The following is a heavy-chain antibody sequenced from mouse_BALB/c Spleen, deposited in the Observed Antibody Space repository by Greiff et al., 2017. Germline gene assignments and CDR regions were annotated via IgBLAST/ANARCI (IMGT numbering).Heavy chain of an antibody. Sequence: DVKLQESGPGLVKPSQSLSLTCTVTGYSITSDYAWNWIRQFPGNKLEWMGYISYSGSTSYNPSLKSRISITRDTSKNQFFLQLNSVTTEDTATYYCARYGTTVYFDYWGQGTTLTVSS. J-gene: IGHJ2*01. V-gene: IGHV3-2*02. D-gene: IGHD1-1*01. CDR1: GYSITSDYA. CDR3: ARYGTTVYFDY. CDR2: ISYSGST.